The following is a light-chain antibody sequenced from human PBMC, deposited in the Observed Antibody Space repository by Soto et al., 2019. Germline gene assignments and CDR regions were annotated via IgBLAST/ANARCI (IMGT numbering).Light chain of an antibody. CDR2: SAS. CDR3: QQSYSTPFT. CDR1: QSIRSD. Sequence: DIQMTQSPSSLSASVGDRVTITCRASQSIRSDLNWYQQKPGKAPKLLIYSASSLQSGVPSRFSGSGSGTDFTLTISSLQPEDFATFYCQQSYSTPFTFGGGTRVEI. J-gene: IGKJ4*01. V-gene: IGKV1-39*01.